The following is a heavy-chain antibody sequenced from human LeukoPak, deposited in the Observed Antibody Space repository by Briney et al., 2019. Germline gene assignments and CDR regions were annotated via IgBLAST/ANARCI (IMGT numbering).Heavy chain of an antibody. Sequence: ASVKVSCKASGYTFTSYAMHWVRQAPGQRLEWMGWINPNSGGTNYAQKFQGWVTMTRDTSISTAYMELSRLRSDDTAVYYCARDFTSGGMDVWGQGTTVTVSS. CDR1: GYTFTSYA. CDR2: INPNSGGT. V-gene: IGHV1-2*04. CDR3: ARDFTSGGMDV. J-gene: IGHJ6*02. D-gene: IGHD3-16*01.